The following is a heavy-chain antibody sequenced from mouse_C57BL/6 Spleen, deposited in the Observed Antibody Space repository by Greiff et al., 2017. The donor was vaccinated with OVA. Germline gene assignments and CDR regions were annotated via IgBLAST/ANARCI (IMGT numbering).Heavy chain of an antibody. CDR2: IYPGDGAN. J-gene: IGHJ1*03. CDR1: GYAFSSSW. V-gene: IGHV1-82*01. D-gene: IGHD1-1*01. CDR3: ASDCLITTVVANFDV. Sequence: QVQLQQSGPELVKPGASVKISCKASGYAFSSSWMNWVKQRPGKGLEWIGRIYPGDGANNYNGKFKGKATLTADKSSSTAYMQLSILTSEDSAVYFCASDCLITTVVANFDVWGTGTTVTVSS.